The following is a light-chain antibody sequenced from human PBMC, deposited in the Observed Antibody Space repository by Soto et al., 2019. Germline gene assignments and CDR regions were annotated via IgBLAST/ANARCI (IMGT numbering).Light chain of an antibody. J-gene: IGKJ1*01. V-gene: IGKV3-20*01. CDR2: GAS. CDR1: QSVSSN. CDR3: QQFGSAWT. Sequence: ELVMTQSPVTLSVSPGERVTLSCRASQSVSSNLAWYQQKPGQAPRLLIYGASSRATGIPDRFSGGGSGTDFTLTINRLEPEDFAVYYCQQFGSAWTFGQGTKVDIK.